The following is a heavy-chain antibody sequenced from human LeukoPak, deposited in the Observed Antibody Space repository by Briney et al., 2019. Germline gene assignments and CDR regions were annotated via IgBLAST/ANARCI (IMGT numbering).Heavy chain of an antibody. Sequence: GGSLRLSCAASGFPFSSYEMNWVRQAPGKGLEWVSYISSGMTKYYAVSVKGRFTMSRDNAKNSLYLQLNSLRAEDTAVYYCARDGRSRGLSHVNFDYWGQGILVTVSS. CDR2: ISSGMTK. V-gene: IGHV3-48*03. D-gene: IGHD3-16*02. J-gene: IGHJ4*02. CDR3: ARDGRSRGLSHVNFDY. CDR1: GFPFSSYE.